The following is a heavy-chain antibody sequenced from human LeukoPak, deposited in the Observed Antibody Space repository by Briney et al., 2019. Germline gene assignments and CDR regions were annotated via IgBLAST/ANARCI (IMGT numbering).Heavy chain of an antibody. J-gene: IGHJ4*02. D-gene: IGHD2-2*01. Sequence: PGGSLRLSCAASGFTFSSYSMNWVRQATGKGLEWVSSISSSSSYIYYADSVKGRFTISRDNAKNSLYLQMNSLRAEDTAVYYCARDPGGFQLPYYFDYWGQGTLVTVSS. CDR1: GFTFSSYS. CDR2: ISSSSSYI. CDR3: ARDPGGFQLPYYFDY. V-gene: IGHV3-21*01.